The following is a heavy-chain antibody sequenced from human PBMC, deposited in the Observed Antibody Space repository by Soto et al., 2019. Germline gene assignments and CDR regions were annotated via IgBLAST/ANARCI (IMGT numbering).Heavy chain of an antibody. CDR3: ARGIGSSSWLDAFDI. CDR2: IIPIFGTA. J-gene: IGHJ3*02. CDR1: GGTFSSYA. Sequence: GASVKVSCKASGGTFSSYAISWVRQAPGQGLEWMGGIIPIFGTANYAQKFQGRVTITADESTSTAYMELSSLRSEDTAVYYCARGIGSSSWLDAFDIWGQGTMVTVSS. D-gene: IGHD6-13*01. V-gene: IGHV1-69*13.